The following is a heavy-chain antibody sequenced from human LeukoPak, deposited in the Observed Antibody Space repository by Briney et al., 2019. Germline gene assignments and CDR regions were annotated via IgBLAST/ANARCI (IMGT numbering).Heavy chain of an antibody. J-gene: IGHJ4*02. V-gene: IGHV3-23*01. D-gene: IGHD3-3*01. CDR1: GFTFGRFV. CDR3: AADREELLLSN. CDR2: ISASGGSA. Sequence: GSLRLSCAASGFTFGRFVMSWVRQAPGKGPEWVSGISASGGSAYYADSVKGRFTISRDDSKKTLYMQMNGLRVEDTAVYYCAADREELLLSNWGQGTLVTVSS.